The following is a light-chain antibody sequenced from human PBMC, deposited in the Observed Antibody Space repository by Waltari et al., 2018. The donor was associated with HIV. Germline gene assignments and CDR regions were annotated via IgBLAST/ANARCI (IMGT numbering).Light chain of an antibody. V-gene: IGLV3-21*01. CDR1: NTGSKS. CDR3: QVWDTNTDQYVI. J-gene: IGLJ2*01. CDR2: HDT. Sequence: SYVLTQSPSVSVAPGKTARITCGGQNTGSKSVNWSQQQPGQAPVMVIYHDTDRPSGIPDRFSGSNSEDTATLTIRRVEAGDEADYYCQVWDTNTDQYVIFGGGTNLAV.